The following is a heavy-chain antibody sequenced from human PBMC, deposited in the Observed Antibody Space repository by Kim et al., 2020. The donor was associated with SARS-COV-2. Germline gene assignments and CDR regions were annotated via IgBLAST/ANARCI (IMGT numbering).Heavy chain of an antibody. Sequence: ASVKVSCKASGYTFTSYAMHWVRQAPGQRLEWMGWINAGNGNTKYSQKFQGRVTITRDTSASTAYMELSSLRSEDTAVYYCARDLSTMVRGVIEFFARGGRGYGMDVWGQGTTVTVSS. CDR3: ARDLSTMVRGVIEFFARGGRGYGMDV. V-gene: IGHV1-3*01. CDR2: INAGNGNT. CDR1: GYTFTSYA. J-gene: IGHJ6*02. D-gene: IGHD3-10*01.